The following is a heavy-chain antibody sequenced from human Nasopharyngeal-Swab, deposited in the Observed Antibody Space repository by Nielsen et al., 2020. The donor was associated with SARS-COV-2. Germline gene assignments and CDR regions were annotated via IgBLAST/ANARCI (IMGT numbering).Heavy chain of an antibody. J-gene: IGHJ3*02. D-gene: IGHD3-22*01. V-gene: IGHV3-23*01. Sequence: GESLKISCAASGFTFSSYAMSWVRQAPGRGLEWVSGISDIDGRTYYADSVKGRFTLSRDNSKNTLFLQMNSLRAEDTAVYYCARGNYYDSSGYSDAFDIWGQGTMVTVSS. CDR2: ISDIDGRT. CDR1: GFTFSSYA. CDR3: ARGNYYDSSGYSDAFDI.